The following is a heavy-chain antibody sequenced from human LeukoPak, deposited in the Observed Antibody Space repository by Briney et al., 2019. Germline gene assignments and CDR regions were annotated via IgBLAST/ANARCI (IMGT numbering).Heavy chain of an antibody. CDR2: IKQDGSEK. V-gene: IGHV3-7*03. CDR3: ARDPDMVRGVNFDY. D-gene: IGHD3-10*01. Sequence: PGGSLRLSCAASGFTFGSDWINWVRQAPGKWLEWVANIKQDGSEKYYVYSVKGRFTISRDNAKNSLYLQMNSLRAEDTAGYYCARDPDMVRGVNFDYWGQGTLVTVSS. J-gene: IGHJ4*02. CDR1: GFTFGSDW.